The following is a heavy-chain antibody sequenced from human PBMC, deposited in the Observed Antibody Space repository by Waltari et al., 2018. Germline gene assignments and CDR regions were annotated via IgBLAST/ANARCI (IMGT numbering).Heavy chain of an antibody. CDR1: GGSISSYY. CDR2: IYYSGST. J-gene: IGHJ4*02. D-gene: IGHD6-13*01. Sequence: QVQLQESGPGLVKPSETLSLTCTVSGGSISSYYWSWIRQPPGKGLEWIGYIYYSGSTNYNPSLKSRGTISVDTSKNQFSLKLSSVTAADTAVYYCARLRAAAGTKVLDYWGQGTLVTVSS. V-gene: IGHV4-59*01. CDR3: ARLRAAAGTKVLDY.